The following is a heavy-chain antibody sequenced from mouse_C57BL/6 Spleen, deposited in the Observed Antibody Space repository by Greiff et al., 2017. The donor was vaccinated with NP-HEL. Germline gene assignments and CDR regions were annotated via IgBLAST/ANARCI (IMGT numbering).Heavy chain of an antibody. J-gene: IGHJ1*03. CDR1: GYTFTDYN. Sequence: VQLKESGPELVKPGASVKIPCKASGYTFTDYNMDWVKQSHGKSLEWIGDINPNNGGTIYDQKFKGKATLTVDKSSSTAYMELRSLTSEDTAVYYCARSPLGYSDVWGTGTTVTVSS. V-gene: IGHV1-18*01. CDR3: ARSPLGYSDV. CDR2: INPNNGGT.